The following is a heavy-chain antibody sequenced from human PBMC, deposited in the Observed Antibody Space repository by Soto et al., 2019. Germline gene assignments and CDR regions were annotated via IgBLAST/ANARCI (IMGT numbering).Heavy chain of an antibody. D-gene: IGHD3-10*01. J-gene: IGHJ2*01. Sequence: EVQLVESGGGLVQPGGSLRLSCAASGFTFSSYDIHWVRQATGKGLEWVSAIGTAGDPYYPGSVKGRFTISRENAKNSLYLQMNSLRAGDTAVYYCARAGFGENWYFDLWGRGTLVTVSS. CDR3: ARAGFGENWYFDL. CDR2: IGTAGDP. CDR1: GFTFSSYD. V-gene: IGHV3-13*05.